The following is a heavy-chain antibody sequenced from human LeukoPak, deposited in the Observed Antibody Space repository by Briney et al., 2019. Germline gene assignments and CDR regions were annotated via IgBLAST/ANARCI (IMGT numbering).Heavy chain of an antibody. CDR1: GYNFTSHW. J-gene: IGHJ4*02. Sequence: GESLTISCKGSGYNFTSHWISWVRQMPGKGLEWMGRITPTDSYTNYSPSFQGHVTISADKSITTAYLYWSSLRTSDTAMHHCARRNTYGLDYWGQGTLVTVSS. V-gene: IGHV5-10-1*01. CDR3: ARRNTYGLDY. CDR2: ITPTDSYT. D-gene: IGHD3-10*01.